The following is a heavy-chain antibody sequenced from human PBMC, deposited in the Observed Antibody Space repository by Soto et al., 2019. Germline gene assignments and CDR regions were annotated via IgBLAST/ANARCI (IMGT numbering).Heavy chain of an antibody. Sequence: SVKVSCKASGGTFSSYAISWVRQAPGQGLEWMGEIIPIFGTANYAQKFQGRVTMTTDTSTSTAYMELRSLRSDDTAVYYCARVRTSYYDSSGYPSYGMDVWGQGTTVTVSS. J-gene: IGHJ6*02. V-gene: IGHV1-69*05. CDR1: GGTFSSYA. CDR2: IIPIFGTA. D-gene: IGHD3-22*01. CDR3: ARVRTSYYDSSGYPSYGMDV.